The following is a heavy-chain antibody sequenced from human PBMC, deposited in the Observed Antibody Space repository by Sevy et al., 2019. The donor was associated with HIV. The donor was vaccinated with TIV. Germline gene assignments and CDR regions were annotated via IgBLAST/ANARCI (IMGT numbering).Heavy chain of an antibody. CDR3: TRHGPDYYDSSGYAFDI. J-gene: IGHJ3*02. Sequence: GGSLRLSCAASGFTFNGSAMHWVRQASGKGLEWVGRIRSKANSYATAYAASVKGRFTISRDDSKNTAYLQMNSLKTEDTAVYYCTRHGPDYYDSSGYAFDIWGQGTMVTVSS. CDR2: IRSKANSYAT. V-gene: IGHV3-73*01. D-gene: IGHD3-22*01. CDR1: GFTFNGSA.